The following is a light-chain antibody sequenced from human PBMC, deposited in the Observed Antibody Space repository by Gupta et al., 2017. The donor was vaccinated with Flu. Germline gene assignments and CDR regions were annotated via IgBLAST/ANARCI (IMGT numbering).Light chain of an antibody. CDR3: ASDASSSTWV. V-gene: IGLV2-14*02. CDR2: ESR. Sequence: TISCTVTSSNVGSYNFICFHQQHTAEPNILMVYESRRRSAGVSRCFSANKSGNTASPTIGVHSEEDAADYYCASDASSSTWVFGGGTKLTVL. CDR1: SSNVGSYNF. J-gene: IGLJ3*02.